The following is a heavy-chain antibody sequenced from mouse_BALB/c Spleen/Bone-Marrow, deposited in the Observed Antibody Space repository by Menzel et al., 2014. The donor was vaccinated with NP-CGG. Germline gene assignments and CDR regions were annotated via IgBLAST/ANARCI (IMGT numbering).Heavy chain of an antibody. CDR3: ARSIGCGAMDY. V-gene: IGHV1-69*02. CDR2: IDPSDSET. Sequence: VQLQQSGAELVKPGAPVKLSCKASCYTFTSYWMNWVKQRPGRGLEWIGRIDPSDSETHYNQKFKDKATPTIDKSSSTAYIQLSSLTSEDSAVYYCARSIGCGAMDYWGQGTSVTVSS. CDR1: CYTFTSYW. J-gene: IGHJ4*01. D-gene: IGHD2-14*01.